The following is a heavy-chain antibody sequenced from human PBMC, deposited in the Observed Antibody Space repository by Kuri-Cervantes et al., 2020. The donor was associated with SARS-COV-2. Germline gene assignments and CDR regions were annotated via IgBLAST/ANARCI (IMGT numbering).Heavy chain of an antibody. D-gene: IGHD2-2*01. J-gene: IGHJ4*02. Sequence: GESLTLSCAVPGFSFSSDAMHWVRHAPGQGLEWVAVISYDRSNKYYADSVKGRFTISRDNSKNTLYLQMNSLRAEDTAVYYCARTLGEDIVVVPAASFDYWGQGTPVTVSS. CDR3: ARTLGEDIVVVPAASFDY. V-gene: IGHV3-30-3*01. CDR2: ISYDRSNK. CDR1: GFSFSSDA.